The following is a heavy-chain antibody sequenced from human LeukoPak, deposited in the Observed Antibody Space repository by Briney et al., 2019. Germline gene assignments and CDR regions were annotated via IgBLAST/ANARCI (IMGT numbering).Heavy chain of an antibody. CDR2: ISYTGTYI. J-gene: IGHJ4*02. V-gene: IGHV3-21*01. Sequence: PGGSLRLSCAASAFSLNAYNMNWVRQAPGKGLEWVSSISYTGTYIYYADSVKGRFTISRDNAKNTLYLQMNSLRAEDTAVYYCARGATYAYYQDYWGQGTLVTVSS. D-gene: IGHD1-26*01. CDR3: ARGATYAYYQDY. CDR1: AFSLNAYN.